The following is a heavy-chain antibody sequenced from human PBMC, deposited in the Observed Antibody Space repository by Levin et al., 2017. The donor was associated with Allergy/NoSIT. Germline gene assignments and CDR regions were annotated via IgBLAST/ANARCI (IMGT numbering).Heavy chain of an antibody. V-gene: IGHV3-23*01. CDR1: GFTFSSYG. J-gene: IGHJ5*02. D-gene: IGHD6-19*01. Sequence: PGESLKISCAASGFTFSSYGMTWVRQAPGKGLEWVSHISASGGSTYYADSVKGRFAISRDNSKNTLYLQMNSLRAEDTAVYYCAKDKVSYSSNWFDPWGQGTLVTVSS. CDR2: ISASGGST. CDR3: AKDKVSYSSNWFDP.